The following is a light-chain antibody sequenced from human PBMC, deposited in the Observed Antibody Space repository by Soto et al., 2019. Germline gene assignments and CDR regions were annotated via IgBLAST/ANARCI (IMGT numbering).Light chain of an antibody. CDR3: SSYTSSSTNV. CDR1: SSDVGGYNY. V-gene: IGLV2-14*01. J-gene: IGLJ1*01. Sequence: QFARTQPTYISGTSGESITISSTGTSSDVGGYNYVSWYQQHPGKAPKLMIYDVSNRPSVVSNRFSGSKSGDTASLTISGLQAEDEADYYCSSYTSSSTNVFGTGTKVT. CDR2: DVS.